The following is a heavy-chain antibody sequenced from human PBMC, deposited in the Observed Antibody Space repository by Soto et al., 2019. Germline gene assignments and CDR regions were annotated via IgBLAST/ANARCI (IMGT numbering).Heavy chain of an antibody. V-gene: IGHV3-74*01. J-gene: IGHJ4*02. D-gene: IGHD4-17*01. CDR1: GFPSGSYW. Sequence: WGPRRPPCPAPGFPSGSYWMHRFRQAPGKGLVWVSRINSDGSSTSYADSVKGRFTISRDNAKNTLYLQMNSLRAEDTAVYYCARDPPRYDYGDYPFDYWGQGTLVTVSS. CDR2: INSDGSST. CDR3: ARDPPRYDYGDYPFDY.